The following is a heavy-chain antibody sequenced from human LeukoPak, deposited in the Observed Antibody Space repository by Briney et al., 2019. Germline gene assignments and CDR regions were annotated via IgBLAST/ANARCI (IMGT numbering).Heavy chain of an antibody. CDR3: AKNASTVVTPGGWFDP. D-gene: IGHD4-23*01. Sequence: PSETLSLTCTVSGGSISSRSYYWGWIRQPPGKGLEWIGSIYYSGSTYYNPSLKSRATISVDTSKNQFSLRLSSVTAADTAVYYCAKNASTVVTPGGWFDPWGQGTLVTVSS. J-gene: IGHJ5*02. V-gene: IGHV4-39*01. CDR1: GGSISSRSYY. CDR2: IYYSGST.